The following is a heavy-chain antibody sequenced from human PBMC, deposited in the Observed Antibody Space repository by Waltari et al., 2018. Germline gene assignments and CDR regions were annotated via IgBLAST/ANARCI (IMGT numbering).Heavy chain of an antibody. J-gene: IGHJ6*03. D-gene: IGHD6-19*01. CDR1: GDSFSSYY. CDR2: INHSGST. CDR3: ARGYHGYSSSRAGRRNFYYMDV. Sequence: QVQLQQWGAGLLKPSETLSLTCDVYGDSFSSYYWTWIRQPPGKGLEWIGEINHSGSTNYNPSLKSRVTISIDTSKKQFYLKMNSVTAADTGLFYCARGYHGYSSSRAGRRNFYYMDVWGKGTTVTISS. V-gene: IGHV4-34*01.